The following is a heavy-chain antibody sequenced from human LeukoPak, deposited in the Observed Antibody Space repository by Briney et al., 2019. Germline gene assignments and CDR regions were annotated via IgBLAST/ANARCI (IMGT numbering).Heavy chain of an antibody. V-gene: IGHV3-7*01. D-gene: IGHD6-13*01. CDR2: MNQDGSEK. J-gene: IGHJ4*02. CDR3: ARGDSSSWYYFDY. Sequence: PGGSLRLSCAASGFTFSSYWMSWVRQAPGKGLEWVANMNQDGSEKYYVDSVKGRFTISRDNAKNSLYLRMNSLRAEDTAVYYCARGDSSSWYYFDYWGQGTLVTVSS. CDR1: GFTFSSYW.